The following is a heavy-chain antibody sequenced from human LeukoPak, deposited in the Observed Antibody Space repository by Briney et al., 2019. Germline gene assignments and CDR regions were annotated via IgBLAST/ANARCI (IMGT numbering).Heavy chain of an antibody. CDR3: AKGGMRGEGGELSVDY. Sequence: GGSLRLSCAASGFTFSSYGMHWVRQAPGKGLEGVAFIRYDGSNKYYADSAKGRFTISRDNSKNTLYLQLNSLRAEDTAVYYCAKGGMRGEGGELSVDYWGQGTLVTVSS. CDR1: GFTFSSYG. CDR2: IRYDGSNK. D-gene: IGHD2-21*01. J-gene: IGHJ4*02. V-gene: IGHV3-30*02.